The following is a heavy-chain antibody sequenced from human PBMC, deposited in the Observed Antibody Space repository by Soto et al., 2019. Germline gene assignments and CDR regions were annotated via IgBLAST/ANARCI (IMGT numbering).Heavy chain of an antibody. D-gene: IGHD2-2*02. CDR3: AREYTAWPLAYGLDV. V-gene: IGHV3-21*01. CDR2: ISSRSDI. Sequence: PVGSLRLSCLGSGFTFSTYSINWVRQAPGKGLEWVSSISSRSDIYYADSVKGRFTISRDNAKNSVSLQMNSLRAEDTAVYYCAREYTAWPLAYGLDVWGQGTTVTV. J-gene: IGHJ6*02. CDR1: GFTFSTYS.